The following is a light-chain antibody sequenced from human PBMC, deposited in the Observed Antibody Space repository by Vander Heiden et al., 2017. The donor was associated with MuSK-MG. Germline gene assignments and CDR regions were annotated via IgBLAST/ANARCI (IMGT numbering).Light chain of an antibody. J-gene: IGKJ2*01. CDR3: QQDERYSYT. CDR1: QSINDW. Sequence: DIQMTQSPSILSAYVGDRVTITCRASQSINDWLAWYQQTPGKAPKLLIYKASNLERGVPSRFSGSGSGTEFTLTISSLQPDDFATYYCQQDERYSYTFGQGTKLEIK. V-gene: IGKV1-5*03. CDR2: KAS.